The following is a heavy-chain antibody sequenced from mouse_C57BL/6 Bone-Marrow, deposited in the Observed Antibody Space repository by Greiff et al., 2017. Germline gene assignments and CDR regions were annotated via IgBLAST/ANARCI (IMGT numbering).Heavy chain of an antibody. CDR2: ISSGGSYT. D-gene: IGHD2-4*01. CDR1: GFTFSSYG. CDR3: ARRGFYYDNYFDY. V-gene: IGHV5-6*02. Sequence: EVKLVESGGDLVKPGGSLKLSCAASGFTFSSYGMSWVRQTPDKRLEWVATISSGGSYTYYPDSVKGRFTISRDNAKNTLYLQMSRLKSEDTAMYYCARRGFYYDNYFDYWGQGTTLTVSS. J-gene: IGHJ2*01.